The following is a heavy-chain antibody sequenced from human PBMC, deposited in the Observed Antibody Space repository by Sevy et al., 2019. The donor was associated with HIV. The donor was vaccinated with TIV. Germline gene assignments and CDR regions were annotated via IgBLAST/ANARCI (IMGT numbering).Heavy chain of an antibody. J-gene: IGHJ6*02. CDR1: GFTFGDYA. CDR3: TRDPDTGSHGMDV. Sequence: GGSLRLSCTASGFTFGDYAMSWVRQAPGKGLEWVGFIRSKAYGGTTEYAASVKGRFTISRDDSKSIAYLQMNSLKTEDTAVYYCTRDPDTGSHGMDVWVQGTTVTVSS. D-gene: IGHD5-18*01. V-gene: IGHV3-49*04. CDR2: IRSKAYGGTT.